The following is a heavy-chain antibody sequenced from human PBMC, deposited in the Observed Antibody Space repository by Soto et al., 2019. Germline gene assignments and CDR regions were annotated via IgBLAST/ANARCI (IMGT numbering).Heavy chain of an antibody. J-gene: IGHJ6*03. D-gene: IGHD2-21*01. CDR3: ARVALYYYYMAV. CDR1: GFTVSSNY. Sequence: EVQLVEAGGGLVQPGGSLRLSCAASGFTVSSNYMSWVRQAPGKGLEWVSVIYSGGSTYYADSVKGRFTISRDNSKNTLYLQMNSLRAEDTAVYYCARVALYYYYMAVWGKGTTVTVS. CDR2: IYSGGST. V-gene: IGHV3-66*01.